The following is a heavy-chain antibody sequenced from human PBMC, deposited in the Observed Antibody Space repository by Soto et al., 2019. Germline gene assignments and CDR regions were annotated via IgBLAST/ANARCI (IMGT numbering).Heavy chain of an antibody. CDR2: ISYDGSNK. V-gene: IGHV3-30*18. CDR3: AKDRGTSAYRVWGHYYGMDV. D-gene: IGHD2-2*01. J-gene: IGHJ6*02. CDR1: GFTFSSHG. Sequence: QVQLVESGGGVVQPGKSLRLSCVASGFTFSSHGMHWVRQAPGKGLEWVAVISYDGSNKYYADSVKGRFTISRDNSKNTVYLQMNSLRAEDTAVYYCAKDRGTSAYRVWGHYYGMDVWSQGTTVTVSS.